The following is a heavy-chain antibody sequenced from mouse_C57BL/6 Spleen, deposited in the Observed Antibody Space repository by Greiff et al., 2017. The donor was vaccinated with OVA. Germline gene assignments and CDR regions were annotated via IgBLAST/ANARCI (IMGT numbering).Heavy chain of an antibody. Sequence: EVKLLESGGGLVQPGGSLSLSCAASGFTFTDYYMSWVRQPPGKALEWLGFIRNKANGYTTEYSASVKGRFTISRDNSQSILYLQMNALRAEDSAAYYCARLEDGYYKGDFDVWGTGTTVTVSS. CDR3: ARLEDGYYKGDFDV. V-gene: IGHV7-3*01. CDR1: GFTFTDYY. J-gene: IGHJ1*03. CDR2: IRNKANGYTT. D-gene: IGHD2-3*01.